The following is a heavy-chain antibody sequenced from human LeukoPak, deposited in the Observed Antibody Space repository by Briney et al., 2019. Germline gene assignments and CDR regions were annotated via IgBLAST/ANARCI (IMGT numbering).Heavy chain of an antibody. D-gene: IGHD2-15*01. V-gene: IGHV1-69*05. J-gene: IGHJ4*02. CDR1: GGTFSSYA. CDR2: IIPIFGTA. Sequence: SVKVSCKASGGTFSSYAISWVRQAPGQGLEWMGRIIPIFGTANCAQKFQGRVTITTDESTSTAYMELSSLRSEDTAVYYCATSYCSGGSCYSGVGGYWGQGTLVTVSS. CDR3: ATSYCSGGSCYSGVGGY.